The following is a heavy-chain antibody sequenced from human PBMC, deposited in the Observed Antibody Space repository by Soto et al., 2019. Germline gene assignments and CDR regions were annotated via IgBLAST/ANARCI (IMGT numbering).Heavy chain of an antibody. J-gene: IGHJ3*02. CDR2: VSHDGVNK. D-gene: IGHD2-15*01. V-gene: IGHV3-30-3*01. Sequence: GSLRLSCAASGFSFRNYNLHWVRQAPGKGLEWVAVVSHDGVNKHYAESVKGRLSISRDSSRDTLYLRMNSLRPEDTAVYYCVRETQIVMVVVPTPGSPGAFDMWGQGTMVTVSS. CDR3: VRETQIVMVVVPTPGSPGAFDM. CDR1: GFSFRNYN.